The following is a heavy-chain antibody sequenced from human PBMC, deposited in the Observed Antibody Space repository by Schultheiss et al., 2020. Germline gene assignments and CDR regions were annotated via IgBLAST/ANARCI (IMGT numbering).Heavy chain of an antibody. CDR2: IYSGGST. CDR3: AREEEAVGAIDY. Sequence: GESLKISCAASGFTVSSNYMSWVRQAPGKGLEWVSVIYSGGSTYYADSVKGRFTISRDNSKNTLYLQMNSLRAEDTAVYYCAREEEAVGAIDYWGQGTLVTGYS. J-gene: IGHJ4*02. D-gene: IGHD1-26*01. CDR1: GFTVSSNY. V-gene: IGHV3-66*01.